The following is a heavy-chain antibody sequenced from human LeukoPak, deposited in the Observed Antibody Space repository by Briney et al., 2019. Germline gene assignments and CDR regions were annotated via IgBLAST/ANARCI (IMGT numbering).Heavy chain of an antibody. CDR2: FYYSGST. Sequence: SETLSLTCTVSGGSISSSCYYWGWLRQPPGKGLEGIGSFYYSGSTYYNPSLKSRVTISVDTSKNQFSLKLGSVTAADTAVYYCAREYNYYDSSGWDAFEIWGQGTMVTVSS. J-gene: IGHJ3*02. D-gene: IGHD3-22*01. V-gene: IGHV4-39*07. CDR3: AREYNYYDSSGWDAFEI. CDR1: GGSISSSCYY.